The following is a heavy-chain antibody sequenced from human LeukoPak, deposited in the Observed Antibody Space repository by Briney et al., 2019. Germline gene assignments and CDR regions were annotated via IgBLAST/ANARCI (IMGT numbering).Heavy chain of an antibody. CDR1: GYTFTDYY. V-gene: IGHV1-2*02. CDR3: ARVRVPNIALAAIDC. J-gene: IGHJ4*02. Sequence: ASVKVSCKASGYTFTDYYMHWVRQAPGQGLEWMGWINPNGGGTNSAQKFQGRVTMTRDTSISTAYMELSRVRSDDTAVYSCARVRVPNIALAAIDCWGQGTLVTVSS. D-gene: IGHD6-19*01. CDR2: INPNGGGT.